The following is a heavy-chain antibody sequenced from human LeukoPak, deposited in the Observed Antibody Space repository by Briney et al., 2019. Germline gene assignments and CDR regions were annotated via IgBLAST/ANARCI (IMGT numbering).Heavy chain of an antibody. J-gene: IGHJ4*02. CDR1: GFTFDDYA. D-gene: IGHD6-13*01. V-gene: IGHV3-9*01. Sequence: GGSLRLSCAASGFTFDDYAMHWVRQAPGKGLEWVSGISRNSGSIGYADSVKGRFTISRDNAKNSLYLQMNSLRAEDTALYYCAKDIRAAAGTNSFDYWGQGTLVTVSS. CDR3: AKDIRAAAGTNSFDY. CDR2: ISRNSGSI.